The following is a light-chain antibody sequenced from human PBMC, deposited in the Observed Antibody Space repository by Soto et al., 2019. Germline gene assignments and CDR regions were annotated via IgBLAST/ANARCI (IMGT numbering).Light chain of an antibody. CDR3: SSYTSSSTLV. Sequence: QSVLTQPASVSGSPGQSITISCTGTSSDVGHYDFVSWYQQHPGKAPKLMIYEVSNRPSGVSNRFSGSKSGNTASLTISGLQAEDEADYYCSSYTSSSTLVFGTGTKAPS. CDR2: EVS. J-gene: IGLJ1*01. V-gene: IGLV2-14*01. CDR1: SSDVGHYDF.